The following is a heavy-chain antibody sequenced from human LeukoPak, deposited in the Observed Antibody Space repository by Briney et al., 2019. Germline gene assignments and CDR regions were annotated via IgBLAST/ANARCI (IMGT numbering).Heavy chain of an antibody. V-gene: IGHV3-53*01. CDR1: GFTVSSNY. CDR2: IYSGGST. CDR3: ARVGYCSGGSCYVDDAFDI. J-gene: IGHJ3*02. Sequence: GGSLRLSCAASGFTVSSNYMSWVRQAPGKGLEWVSVIYSGGSTYYADSVKGRFTISRDNAKNSLYLQMNSLRAEDTAVYYCARVGYCSGGSCYVDDAFDIWGQGTMVTVSS. D-gene: IGHD2-15*01.